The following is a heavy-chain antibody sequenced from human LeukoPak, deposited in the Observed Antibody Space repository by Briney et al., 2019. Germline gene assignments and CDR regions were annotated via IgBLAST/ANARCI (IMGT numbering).Heavy chain of an antibody. J-gene: IGHJ4*02. D-gene: IGHD4-17*01. Sequence: SVKVSCKASGGTFSSYAISWVRQAPGQGGEWMGGIIPISGTANYAQKFQGRVTITADESTSTAYMELSSVRTEDTDVYYCARLGMTTVTTADYWGQGNLVTVSS. CDR1: GGTFSSYA. V-gene: IGHV1-69*01. CDR2: IIPISGTA. CDR3: ARLGMTTVTTADY.